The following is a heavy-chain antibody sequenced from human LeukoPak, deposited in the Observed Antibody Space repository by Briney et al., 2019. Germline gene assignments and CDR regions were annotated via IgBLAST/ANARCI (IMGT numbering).Heavy chain of an antibody. Sequence: GGSLRLSCAASGFTFSSYGIHWVRQAPGKGLEWVAFIRYDGSNKYYADSVKGRFTISRDNSKNTLYLQMNSLRAEDTAVYYCAKDIRDIVVVPAAITYYYYYMDVWGKGTTVTVSS. CDR1: GFTFSSYG. CDR3: AKDIRDIVVVPAAITYYYYYMDV. CDR2: IRYDGSNK. D-gene: IGHD2-2*01. V-gene: IGHV3-30*02. J-gene: IGHJ6*03.